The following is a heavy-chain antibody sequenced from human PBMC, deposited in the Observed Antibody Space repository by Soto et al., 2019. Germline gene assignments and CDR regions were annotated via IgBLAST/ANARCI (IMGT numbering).Heavy chain of an antibody. CDR1: GYSFTSYW. Sequence: GESLKISCKGSGYSFTSYWIGWVRQMPGKVLEWMGIIYPGDSDTRYSPSFQGQVTISADKSISTAYLQWSSLKASDTAMYYCARLPTDTTFGAYSGMDVWGPGXTVTVYS. D-gene: IGHD4-4*01. CDR3: ARLPTDTTFGAYSGMDV. V-gene: IGHV5-51*01. J-gene: IGHJ6*02. CDR2: IYPGDSDT.